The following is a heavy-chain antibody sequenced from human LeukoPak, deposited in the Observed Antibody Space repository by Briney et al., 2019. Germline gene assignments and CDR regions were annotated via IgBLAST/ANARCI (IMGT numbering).Heavy chain of an antibody. CDR3: AKHRRPPTANYNYYFDY. V-gene: IGHV3-33*03. CDR1: GFTFTNYV. D-gene: IGHD4/OR15-4a*01. CDR2: IWYDDINK. J-gene: IGHJ4*02. Sequence: GGSLRLSCAASGFTFTNYVMHWVRQAPGKGLEWVAVIWYDDINKYYAYYVKCRFTISRDKSKNTLYLQMNSLRAEDKGVYYCAKHRRPPTANYNYYFDYWGQGTLVTVSS.